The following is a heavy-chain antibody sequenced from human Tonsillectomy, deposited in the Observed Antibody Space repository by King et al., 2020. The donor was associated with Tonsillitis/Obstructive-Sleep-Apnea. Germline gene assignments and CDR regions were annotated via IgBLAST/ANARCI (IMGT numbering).Heavy chain of an antibody. D-gene: IGHD2-8*02. CDR2: ISSSDSTI. J-gene: IGHJ6*03. V-gene: IGHV3-48*02. CDR3: ARVYCIGGVCYYHYYYMDV. Sequence: VQLVESGGGLVQPGGSLRLSCAASGFTLSSYSMNWVRQAPGKGLEWVSYISSSDSTIYYADSVKGRFTISRDNAKNSLYLQMNSLRDEDTAVYYCARVYCIGGVCYYHYYYMDVWGKGTTVTVSS. CDR1: GFTLSSYS.